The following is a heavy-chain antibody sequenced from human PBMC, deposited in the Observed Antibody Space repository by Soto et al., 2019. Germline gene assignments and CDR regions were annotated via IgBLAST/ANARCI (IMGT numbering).Heavy chain of an antibody. J-gene: IGHJ4*02. V-gene: IGHV1-2*02. D-gene: IGHD1-26*01. Sequence: GASVTVSCKASGYTFTGYYMHWVRQAPGQGLEWMGWINPNSGGTNDAQKFQGRVTMTRDTSISTAYMELSRLRSDDTAVYYCARAWDGRSFDYWGQGTLVTVSS. CDR2: INPNSGGT. CDR3: ARAWDGRSFDY. CDR1: GYTFTGYY.